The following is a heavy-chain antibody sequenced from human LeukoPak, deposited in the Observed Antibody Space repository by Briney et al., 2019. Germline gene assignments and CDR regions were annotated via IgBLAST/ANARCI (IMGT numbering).Heavy chain of an antibody. CDR3: ARQTPGTIGASSSVFDNWFDP. D-gene: IGHD6-6*01. Sequence: PSETLSLTCTVSGGSISSYYWSWIRQPPGKGLEWIGYIYTSGSTNYNPSLKSRVTISVDTSKNQFSLKLSSVTVADTAVHYFARQTPGTIGASSSVFDNWFDPWGQGTLVTVSS. CDR2: IYTSGST. J-gene: IGHJ5*02. CDR1: GGSISSYY. V-gene: IGHV4-4*09.